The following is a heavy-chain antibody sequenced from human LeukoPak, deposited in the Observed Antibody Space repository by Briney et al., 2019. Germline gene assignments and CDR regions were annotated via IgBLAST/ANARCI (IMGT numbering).Heavy chain of an antibody. CDR2: IYYSGSP. Sequence: SETLSLTCSVSGGSLSNYWSWIRQPPGKGLQWIGYIYYSGSPIYNPSLKSRLSISVDTSKNQFSLNLSSVSATDTGVYYCARRRDSSSWNSPFDYWGQGTLVTVSS. CDR1: GGSLSNY. V-gene: IGHV4-59*08. D-gene: IGHD6-13*01. CDR3: ARRRDSSSWNSPFDY. J-gene: IGHJ4*02.